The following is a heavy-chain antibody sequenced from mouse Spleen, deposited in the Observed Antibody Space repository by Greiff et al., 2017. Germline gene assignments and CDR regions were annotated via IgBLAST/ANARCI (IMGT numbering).Heavy chain of an antibody. CDR1: GFAFSDYG. Sequence: DVQLVESGGGLVKPGGSLKLSCAASGFAFSDYGMHWVRQAPEKGLEWVAYISSGSSTIYYADTVKGRFTISRDNAKNTLFLQMTSLRSEDTAMYYCARGYGNSYAMDYWGQGTSVTVSS. V-gene: IGHV5-17*01. D-gene: IGHD2-1*01. J-gene: IGHJ4*01. CDR3: ARGYGNSYAMDY. CDR2: ISSGSSTI.